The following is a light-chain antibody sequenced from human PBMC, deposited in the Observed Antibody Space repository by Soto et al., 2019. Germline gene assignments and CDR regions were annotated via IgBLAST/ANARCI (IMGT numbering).Light chain of an antibody. CDR3: QQPYSPPFT. CDR2: AAS. Sequence: DIQMTQSPSSLSASVGDRVTIPCRASQRITNSLNWYQQKPGRAPNLLIYAASSLQRGAPSRFSGSGSGTDFTLTISSLQPDDFATYYCQQPYSPPFTFGPGTKVDIK. J-gene: IGKJ3*01. V-gene: IGKV1-39*01. CDR1: QRITNS.